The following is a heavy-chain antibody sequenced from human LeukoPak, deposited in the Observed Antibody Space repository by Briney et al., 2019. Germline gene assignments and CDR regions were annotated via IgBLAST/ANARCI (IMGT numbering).Heavy chain of an antibody. CDR1: GFTFSGYR. J-gene: IGHJ4*02. CDR2: MNLDGSEK. D-gene: IGHD2-8*01. Sequence: PGGSLRLSCAASGFTFSGYRMNWVRQAPGKGLEWVARMNLDGSEKYYVDSVKGRFTISRDNAKTSLYLEMNSLRAEDTAVYYCARDATYCTNGVCYTRFDYWGQGTLVTVSS. V-gene: IGHV3-7*01. CDR3: ARDATYCTNGVCYTRFDY.